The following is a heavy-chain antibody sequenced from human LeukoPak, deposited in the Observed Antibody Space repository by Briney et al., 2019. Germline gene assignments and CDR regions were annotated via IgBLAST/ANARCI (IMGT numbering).Heavy chain of an antibody. CDR3: ARELARYYGSGSYGGLYYFDY. CDR2: TYYRSKWYN. Sequence: SQTLSLTCAISGDSVSSNSAAWNWIRQSPSRGLEWLGRTYYRSKWYNDYAVSVKSRITINPDTSKNQFSLQLNSVTPEDTAVHYCARELARYYGSGSYGGLYYFDYWGQGTLVTVSS. J-gene: IGHJ4*02. CDR1: GDSVSSNSAA. D-gene: IGHD3-10*01. V-gene: IGHV6-1*01.